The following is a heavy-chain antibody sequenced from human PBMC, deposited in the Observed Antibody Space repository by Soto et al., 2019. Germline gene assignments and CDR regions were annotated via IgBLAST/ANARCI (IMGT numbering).Heavy chain of an antibody. CDR2: INHSGST. CDR1: GGSFSGYY. J-gene: IGHJ4*02. D-gene: IGHD6-6*01. V-gene: IGHV4-34*01. CDR3: AIRYSSSSEYFDY. Sequence: PSETLSLTCAVYGGSFSGYYWSWIRQPPGKGLEWIGEINHSGSTNYNPSLKSRVTISVDTSKNQFSLKLSSVTAADTAVYYCAIRYSSSSEYFDYWGQGTLVTVSS.